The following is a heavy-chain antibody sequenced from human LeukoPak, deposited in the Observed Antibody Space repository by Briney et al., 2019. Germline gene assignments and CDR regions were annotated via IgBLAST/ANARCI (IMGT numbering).Heavy chain of an antibody. Sequence: GGSQRLSCAASGFKFSDHYIDWVRQAPGKGLEWVANIKQDGSEKYYVDSVKGRFTISRDNAKNSLYLQMNSLRAEDTAVYYCARGGYCSSTSCYLEYYFDYWGQGTLVTVSS. CDR3: ARGGYCSSTSCYLEYYFDY. J-gene: IGHJ4*02. D-gene: IGHD2-2*01. CDR1: GFKFSDHY. V-gene: IGHV3-7*04. CDR2: IKQDGSEK.